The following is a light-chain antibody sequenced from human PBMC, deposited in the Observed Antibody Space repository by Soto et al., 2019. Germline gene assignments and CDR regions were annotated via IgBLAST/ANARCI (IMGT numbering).Light chain of an antibody. V-gene: IGKV1-39*01. J-gene: IGKJ1*01. CDR1: QNVNRY. CDR2: AAS. CDR3: QQSYGIPQT. Sequence: IPLTQSPSSLSASVGDRVTITCRTSQNVNRYLNWYQEQPGKAPKLLIYAASILQSGVPSRFSGSGSWTDFTLAISSLHPEDFTTYYCQQSYGIPQTFGPGTKVESK.